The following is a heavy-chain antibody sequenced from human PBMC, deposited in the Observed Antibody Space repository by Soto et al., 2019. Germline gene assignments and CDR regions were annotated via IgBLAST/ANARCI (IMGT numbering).Heavy chain of an antibody. V-gene: IGHV3-33*01. CDR3: ARDWNGMDV. CDR1: GFTFSSYG. J-gene: IGHJ6*02. D-gene: IGHD3-3*01. CDR2: IWYDGSNK. Sequence: QVQLVESGGGVVQPGRSLRLSCAASGFTFSSYGIHCVRQAPGKGLEWVAVIWYDGSNKYYADSVKGRFSISRDNSKNTVHLQMNSLTAEDTAEYHCARDWNGMDVWGQGTTVTDSS.